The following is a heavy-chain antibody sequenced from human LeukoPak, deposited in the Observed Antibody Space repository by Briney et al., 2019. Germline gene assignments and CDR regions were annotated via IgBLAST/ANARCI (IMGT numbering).Heavy chain of an antibody. Sequence: GASVKVSCKASGYTFTSYGISWVRQAPGQGLEWVGWISAYNGNTNYAQKLQGRVTMTTDTSTSTAYMELRSLRSDDTAVYYCARVIAAAGTYYYYYYMDVWGKGTTVTVSS. V-gene: IGHV1-18*01. CDR1: GYTFTSYG. CDR2: ISAYNGNT. D-gene: IGHD6-13*01. J-gene: IGHJ6*03. CDR3: ARVIAAAGTYYYYYYMDV.